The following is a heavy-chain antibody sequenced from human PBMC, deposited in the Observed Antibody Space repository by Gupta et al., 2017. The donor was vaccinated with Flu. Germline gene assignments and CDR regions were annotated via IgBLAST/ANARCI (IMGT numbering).Heavy chain of an antibody. CDR3: ARDRAYNRFDY. CDR1: GFSFSRSW. V-gene: IGHV3-7*01. CDR2: INEDGSTK. Sequence: EVQLVESGGGLVQPGGSLRLSCAASGFSFSRSWMTWVRQAPGKGLEWVANINEDGSTKNDVDSVMGRFTISRDNAKNSLFLQMDSLRAEDTAVYYCARDRAYNRFDYWGQGTLVTVSS. D-gene: IGHD1-1*01. J-gene: IGHJ4*02.